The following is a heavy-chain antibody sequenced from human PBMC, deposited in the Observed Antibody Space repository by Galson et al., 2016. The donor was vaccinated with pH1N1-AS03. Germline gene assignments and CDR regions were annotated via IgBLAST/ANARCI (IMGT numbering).Heavy chain of an antibody. D-gene: IGHD5-12*01. Sequence: SLRLSCAASGFTLSKYGMHWVRQAPGKGLEFVSAFSSIGGRTFYANSVKGRFIVSRDTSKNTLSLLMGSLKIEDTAVYYCARDDSGYAYWGQGTPVTVSS. CDR2: FSSIGGRT. V-gene: IGHV3-64*01. CDR1: GFTLSKYG. J-gene: IGHJ4*02. CDR3: ARDDSGYAY.